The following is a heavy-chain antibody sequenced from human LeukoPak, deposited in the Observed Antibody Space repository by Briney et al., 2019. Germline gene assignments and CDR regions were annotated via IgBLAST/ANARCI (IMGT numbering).Heavy chain of an antibody. CDR1: GFTFRSYA. J-gene: IGHJ4*02. V-gene: IGHV3-23*01. CDR3: AKGTYGRLESGYFDY. Sequence: GGSLRLSCAASGFTFRSYAMSWVRQAPGKGLEWVSAISGSGGCTYYADSVKGRFTISRDNSKNTLYLQMNSLRAEDTAVYYCAKGTYGRLESGYFDYWGQGTLVTVSS. CDR2: ISGSGGCT. D-gene: IGHD1-1*01.